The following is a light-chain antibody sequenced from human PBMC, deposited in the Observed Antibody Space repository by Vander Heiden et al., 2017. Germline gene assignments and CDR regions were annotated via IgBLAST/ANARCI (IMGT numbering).Light chain of an antibody. J-gene: IGKJ5*01. CDR2: DAS. Sequence: EIVLTPSPATLSLSPAERATLSCRASQSVSSYLAWYQQKPGQAPRLLIYDASTRATGIPARFSGSGSGTDFTLTISSLEPEDFAVYYCQQRSNWPPITFGQGTRLEIK. CDR1: QSVSSY. CDR3: QQRSNWPPIT. V-gene: IGKV3-11*01.